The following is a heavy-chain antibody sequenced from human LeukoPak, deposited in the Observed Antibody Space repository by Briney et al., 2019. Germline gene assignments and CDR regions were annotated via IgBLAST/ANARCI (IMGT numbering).Heavy chain of an antibody. V-gene: IGHV1-18*01. J-gene: IGHJ6*02. Sequence: ASVKVSCKASGYTFTNYGISWVRQAPGQGLEWMGWISAYNGNTNYAQKLQGRVTMTTDTSTSTAYMELRSLSSDDTAVYYCARDLRPAAGLAHYYYGMDVWGQGTTVTVSS. CDR3: ARDLRPAAGLAHYYYGMDV. CDR1: GYTFTNYG. D-gene: IGHD6-13*01. CDR2: ISAYNGNT.